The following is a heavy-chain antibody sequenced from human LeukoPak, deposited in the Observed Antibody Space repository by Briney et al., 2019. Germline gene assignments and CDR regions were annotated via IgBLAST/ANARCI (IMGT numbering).Heavy chain of an antibody. D-gene: IGHD1-1*01. CDR2: IYYSGST. Sequence: SETLSLTCSVSGGSISSGGYYWSWIRQHPGKGLQWFGYIYYSGSTYYHPSLKRRFLISLDTSKIQFPLSLSSVTAADTAVYYCARAAQNCNNAPYFDYWGQGTLVTVSS. J-gene: IGHJ4*02. V-gene: IGHV4-31*03. CDR3: ARAAQNCNNAPYFDY. CDR1: GGSISSGGYY.